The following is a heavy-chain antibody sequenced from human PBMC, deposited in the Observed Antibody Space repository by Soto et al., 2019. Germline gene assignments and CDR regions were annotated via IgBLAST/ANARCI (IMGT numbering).Heavy chain of an antibody. CDR1: GFTFSSYG. CDR2: ISYDGSNK. J-gene: IGHJ6*02. CDR3: AKEFRRQQQLLDYYGMDV. Sequence: GGSLRLSCAASGFTFSSYGMHWVRQAPGKGLEWVAVISYDGSNKYYADSVKGRFTISRDNSKNTLYLQMNSLRAEDTAVYYCAKEFRRQQQLLDYYGMDVWGQGTTVTVS. D-gene: IGHD6-13*01. V-gene: IGHV3-30*18.